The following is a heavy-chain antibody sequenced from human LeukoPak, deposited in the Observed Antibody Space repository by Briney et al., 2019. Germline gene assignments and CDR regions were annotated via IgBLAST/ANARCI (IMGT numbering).Heavy chain of an antibody. CDR3: ARQNLGYCSSTSCSAGLYNWFDP. CDR1: GYTFTGYY. Sequence: GASVKVSCKASGYTFTGYYMHWVRQAPGQGLEWMGWINPNRGGTNYAQKFQGRVTMTRDTSISTAYMELSRLRSDDTAVYYCARQNLGYCSSTSCSAGLYNWFDPWGQGTLVTVSS. D-gene: IGHD2-2*01. J-gene: IGHJ5*02. CDR2: INPNRGGT. V-gene: IGHV1-2*02.